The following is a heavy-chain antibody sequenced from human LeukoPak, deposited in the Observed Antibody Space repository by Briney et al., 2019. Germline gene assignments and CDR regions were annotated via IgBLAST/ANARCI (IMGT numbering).Heavy chain of an antibody. CDR1: GGSIIGLY. CDR2: VSDSGII. Sequence: SETLSLTCTVFGGSIIGLYWSWIRQPPGKGLEWIGYVSDSGIISYNPSLKSRVTILIYTSKNQFSLRLTSVTAADTAVYYCARLRSWQLGVDSWGRGTLVTVSS. V-gene: IGHV4-59*08. D-gene: IGHD6-13*01. J-gene: IGHJ4*02. CDR3: ARLRSWQLGVDS.